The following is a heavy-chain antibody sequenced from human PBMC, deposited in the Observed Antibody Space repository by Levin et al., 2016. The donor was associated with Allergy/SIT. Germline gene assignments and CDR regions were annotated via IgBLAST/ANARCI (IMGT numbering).Heavy chain of an antibody. D-gene: IGHD2-8*01. Sequence: GGSLRLSCRGSGYGFTSYWVGWVRQMPGKGLEWMGIIYPGDFDTRYSPSFEGQVTISADQSISTAYLQWSGLRASDTATYYCARLSGYCTNGVCYAHYSGLDVWGQGTTVTVSS. V-gene: IGHV5-51*01. J-gene: IGHJ6*02. CDR3: ARLSGYCTNGVCYAHYSGLDV. CDR1: GYGFTSYW. CDR2: IYPGDFDT.